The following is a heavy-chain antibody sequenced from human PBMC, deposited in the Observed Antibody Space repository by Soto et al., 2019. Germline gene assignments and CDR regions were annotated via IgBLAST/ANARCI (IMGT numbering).Heavy chain of an antibody. J-gene: IGHJ4*02. Sequence: PGGSLRLSCVGSGFDVTTNCMRWVRQAPGKGLECVSIVCTGGGTHYADSVKGRFTISRDSSKNTVHLQMNNVRAEDTAVYYCVRDKRTISGIFPGYWGQGTQVTVSS. CDR1: GFDVTTNC. CDR2: VCTGGGT. CDR3: VRDKRTISGIFPGY. V-gene: IGHV3-53*01. D-gene: IGHD1-1*01.